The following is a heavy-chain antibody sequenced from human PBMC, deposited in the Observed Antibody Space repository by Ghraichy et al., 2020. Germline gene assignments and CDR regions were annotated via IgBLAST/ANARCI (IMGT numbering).Heavy chain of an antibody. D-gene: IGHD2-21*02. V-gene: IGHV3-48*01. J-gene: IGHJ4*02. CDR1: GFTFSIYN. CDR3: ARSYLSYMVTVIGAIDY. Sequence: GGSLRLSCAASGFTFSIYNMNWVRQAPGRGLEWVSYISSGSDTIYYADSVKGRFTISRDNAKNSVYLQMNSLRAEDTAVYYCARSYLSYMVTVIGAIDYWGQGTLVTVSS. CDR2: ISSGSDTI.